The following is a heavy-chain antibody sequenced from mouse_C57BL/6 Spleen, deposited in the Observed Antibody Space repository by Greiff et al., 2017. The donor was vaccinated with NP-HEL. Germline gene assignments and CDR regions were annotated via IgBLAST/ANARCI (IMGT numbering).Heavy chain of an antibody. J-gene: IGHJ4*01. V-gene: IGHV1-82*01. CDR1: GYAFSSSW. CDR2: IYPGDGDT. CDR3: ARWGIFDTTVVAGGDY. Sequence: QVQLKESGPELVKPGASVKISCKASGYAFSSSWMNWVKQRPGKGLEWIGRIYPGDGDTNYNGKFKGKATLTADKSSSTAYMQLSSLTSEDSAVYFCARWGIFDTTVVAGGDYWGQGTSVTVSS. D-gene: IGHD1-1*01.